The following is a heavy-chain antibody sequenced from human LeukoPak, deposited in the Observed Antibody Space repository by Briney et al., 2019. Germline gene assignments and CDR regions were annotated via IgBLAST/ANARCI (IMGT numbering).Heavy chain of an antibody. J-gene: IGHJ4*02. V-gene: IGHV1-18*01. CDR3: ARVGNGYSFGGWYFDY. Sequence: ASVKVSCKASGYTFTSYAMNWVRQAPGQGLEWMGWISTYNGNTNYAQKFQGRVTMTTDTSTSTAYMELRSLRSDDTAVYYCARVGNGYSFGGWYFDYWGQGTLVTVSS. D-gene: IGHD5-24*01. CDR1: GYTFTSYA. CDR2: ISTYNGNT.